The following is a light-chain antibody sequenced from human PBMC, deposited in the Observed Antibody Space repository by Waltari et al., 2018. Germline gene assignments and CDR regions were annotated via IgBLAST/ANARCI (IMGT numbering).Light chain of an antibody. CDR3: QQYGSSRT. J-gene: IGKJ1*01. CDR1: QSVSSSY. V-gene: IGKV3-20*01. CDR2: GAS. Sequence: EIVLTQSPGTLSLSPGERATLSCRASQSVSSSYLAWYQQKPGQAPRPPIYGASSRATGIPDRFSGSGSGTDFTLTISRLEPEDFAVYYCQQYGSSRTFGQGTKVEIK.